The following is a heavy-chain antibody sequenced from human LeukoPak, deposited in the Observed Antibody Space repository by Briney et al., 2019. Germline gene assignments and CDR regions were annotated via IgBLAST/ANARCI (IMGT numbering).Heavy chain of an antibody. V-gene: IGHV3-23*01. Sequence: PGGSLRLSCAASGFTFSNFAMIWVRQAPGKGLEWVSAISGSGVKTHYADSVKGRFTISRDNSKSVLYMQLNNLRLEDTAVYYCGEGHWGRGTLVTVSS. CDR1: GFTFSNFA. CDR2: ISGSGVKT. CDR3: GEGH. J-gene: IGHJ4*02.